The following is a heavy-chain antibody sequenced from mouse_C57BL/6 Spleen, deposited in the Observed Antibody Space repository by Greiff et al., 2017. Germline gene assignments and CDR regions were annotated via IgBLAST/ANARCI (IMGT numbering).Heavy chain of an antibody. V-gene: IGHV5-4*01. D-gene: IGHD4-1*01. CDR1: GFTFSSYA. CDR3: AREESLGRGFAY. J-gene: IGHJ3*01. Sequence: EVQGVESGGGLVKPGGSLKLSCAASGFTFSSYAMSWVRQTPEKRLEWVATISDGGSYTYYPDNVKGRFTISRDNAKNNLYLQMSHLKSEDTAMYYCAREESLGRGFAYWGQGTLVTVSA. CDR2: ISDGGSYT.